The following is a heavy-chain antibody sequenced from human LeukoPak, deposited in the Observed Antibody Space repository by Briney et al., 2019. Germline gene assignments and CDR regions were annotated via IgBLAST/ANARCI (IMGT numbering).Heavy chain of an antibody. CDR3: ARGGRAYCGGDCVYDAFDI. D-gene: IGHD2-21*02. V-gene: IGHV1-69*13. Sequence: SVKVSSKASGGTFSSYAISWVRQAPGQGLEWMGGIIPIFGTANYAQKFPGRVTITADESTSTAYMELSSLRSEDTAVYYCARGGRAYCGGDCVYDAFDIWGQGTMVTVSS. CDR1: GGTFSSYA. J-gene: IGHJ3*02. CDR2: IIPIFGTA.